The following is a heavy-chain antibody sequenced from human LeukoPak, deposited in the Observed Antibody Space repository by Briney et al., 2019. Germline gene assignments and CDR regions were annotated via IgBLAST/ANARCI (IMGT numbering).Heavy chain of an antibody. Sequence: PGGSLRLSCAASGFTFSSYGMHWVRQAPGKGLEWVAVISYDGSDKYYADSVKGRFTISRDNSKNTLYLQMNSLRAEDTAVYYCAKGPRGLGYCSGGSCYSRVYYYYYYMDVWGKGTTVTVSS. CDR2: ISYDGSDK. CDR3: AKGPRGLGYCSGGSCYSRVYYYYYYMDV. J-gene: IGHJ6*03. CDR1: GFTFSSYG. D-gene: IGHD2-15*01. V-gene: IGHV3-30*18.